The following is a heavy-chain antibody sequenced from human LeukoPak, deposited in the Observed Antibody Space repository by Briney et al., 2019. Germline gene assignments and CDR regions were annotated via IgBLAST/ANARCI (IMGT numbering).Heavy chain of an antibody. CDR1: GFTFSSHR. CDR2: VKGDGSRA. V-gene: IGHV3-74*01. CDR3: ARDSFLRPINAYLDY. D-gene: IGHD2/OR15-2a*01. Sequence: GGSLRLSCVDPGFTFSSHRPHWVRHGLGKGLAWVGQVKGDGSRANYAGAVKGRFSISRDNAKNTLYLEKNSLRADNTAVYYCARDSFLRPINAYLDYWGPETPVAVSS. J-gene: IGHJ4*02.